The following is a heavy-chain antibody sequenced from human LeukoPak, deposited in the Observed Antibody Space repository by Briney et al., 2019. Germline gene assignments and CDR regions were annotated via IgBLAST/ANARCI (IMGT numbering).Heavy chain of an antibody. D-gene: IGHD6-19*01. Sequence: SQTLSLTCAISGDSVSSNSAAWNWIRQSPSRGLEWLGRTYYKSKWYTDYAVSVKSRITINPDTSKNQFSLHLNSVTPEDTAVYYCARGGSGWYSNWFDPWGQGTLVTVSS. CDR2: TYYKSKWYT. CDR1: GDSVSSNSAA. CDR3: ARGGSGWYSNWFDP. J-gene: IGHJ5*02. V-gene: IGHV6-1*01.